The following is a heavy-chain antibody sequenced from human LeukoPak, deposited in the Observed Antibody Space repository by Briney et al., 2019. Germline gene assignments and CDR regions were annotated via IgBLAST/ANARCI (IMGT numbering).Heavy chain of an antibody. D-gene: IGHD2-15*01. CDR2: IYTRGST. J-gene: IGHJ3*02. Sequence: PSETLSLTCTVSGGSINNYYWSWIRQPAGKGLEWIGRIYTRGSTNYNPSLKSRVTMSVDTSKNQFSLKLSSVAAADTAVYYCARGRYCSADICSGGDAFDIWGQGTMVSVSS. CDR1: GGSINNYY. V-gene: IGHV4-4*07. CDR3: ARGRYCSADICSGGDAFDI.